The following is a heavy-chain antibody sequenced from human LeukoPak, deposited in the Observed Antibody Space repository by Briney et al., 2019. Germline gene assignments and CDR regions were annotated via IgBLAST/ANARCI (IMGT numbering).Heavy chain of an antibody. Sequence: HPGGSLRHSCAASGFTFSSYTMRWVRQAPGKGLEWVSTSGSGGGTYYADSVKGRFTISRDNSKNTLYLQLNGLRAEDTAVYYCAKAGGSYYFDCWGQGTLVTVSS. CDR2: SGSGGGT. CDR3: AKAGGSYYFDC. J-gene: IGHJ4*02. D-gene: IGHD3-16*01. CDR1: GFTFSSYT. V-gene: IGHV3-23*01.